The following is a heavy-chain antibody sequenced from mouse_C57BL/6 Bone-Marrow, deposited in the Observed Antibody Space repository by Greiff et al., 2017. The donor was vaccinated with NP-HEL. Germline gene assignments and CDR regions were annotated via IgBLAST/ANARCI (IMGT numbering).Heavy chain of an antibody. J-gene: IGHJ2*01. CDR2: IYPCNGVS. D-gene: IGHD3-3*01. Sequence: EVKLVESGPELVKPGASVKISCKASGYSFTGYYMHWVKQSPGNTLDWIGYIYPCNGVSSYNQKFKGKATLTVDKSSSTAYMGLRSLTSEDSAVYYSARRGTRDYWGQGTTVTVAS. V-gene: IGHV1-31*01. CDR3: ARRGTRDY. CDR1: GYSFTGYY.